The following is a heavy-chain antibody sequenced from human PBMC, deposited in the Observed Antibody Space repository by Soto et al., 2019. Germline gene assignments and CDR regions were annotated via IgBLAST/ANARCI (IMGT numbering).Heavy chain of an antibody. V-gene: IGHV3-33*01. CDR1: GFTFSSYG. CDR2: IWYDGSNK. D-gene: IGHD3-10*01. Sequence: GGSLRLSCAASGFTFSSYGMHWVRQAPGKGLEWVAVIWYDGSNKYYADSVKGRFTISRDNSKNTLYLQMNSLRAEDTAVYYCARDFGETDGYYYGLDVWGQGTTVTVSS. J-gene: IGHJ6*02. CDR3: ARDFGETDGYYYGLDV.